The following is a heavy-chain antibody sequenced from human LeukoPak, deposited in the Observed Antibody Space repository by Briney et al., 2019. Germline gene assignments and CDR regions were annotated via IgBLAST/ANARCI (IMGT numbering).Heavy chain of an antibody. D-gene: IGHD6-6*01. V-gene: IGHV4-59*12. CDR3: AREVGSSPGDFDY. CDR2: IYYSGST. Sequence: PSETLSLTCTVSGGSISSYYWSWIRQPPGKGLEWIGYIYYSGSTNYNPSLKSRVTISVDTSKNQFSLKLSSVTAADTAVYYCAREVGSSPGDFDYWGQGTLVTVSS. CDR1: GGSISSYY. J-gene: IGHJ4*02.